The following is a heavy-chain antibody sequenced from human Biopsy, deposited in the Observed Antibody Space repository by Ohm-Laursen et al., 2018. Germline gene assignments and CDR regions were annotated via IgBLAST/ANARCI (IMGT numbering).Heavy chain of an antibody. V-gene: IGHV3-53*01. CDR1: GFSVSDNY. J-gene: IGHJ4*02. Sequence: SLRLSCAASGFSVSDNYMSWVRQAPGKGLEWVSVIYSDGRTYYADSVKGRVTISSDNSKNALYLQMSGLKTEDTAVYYCARMFARLGPCSGGTCYPGDDYWGQGTLVTVSS. CDR2: IYSDGRT. CDR3: ARMFARLGPCSGGTCYPGDDY. D-gene: IGHD2-15*01.